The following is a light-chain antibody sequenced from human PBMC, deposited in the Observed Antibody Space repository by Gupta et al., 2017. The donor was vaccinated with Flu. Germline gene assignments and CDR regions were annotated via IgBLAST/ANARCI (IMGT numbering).Light chain of an antibody. Sequence: PGINNDLGWFQQKPGKAPKSLIYAASSLQLGVPSRFSGSGSGTEFTLTISSMKTQDVATYYCLQDPRDPQTFGHGTKVDIK. V-gene: IGKV1-17*01. CDR3: LQDPRDPQT. CDR2: AAS. J-gene: IGKJ3*01. CDR1: PGINND.